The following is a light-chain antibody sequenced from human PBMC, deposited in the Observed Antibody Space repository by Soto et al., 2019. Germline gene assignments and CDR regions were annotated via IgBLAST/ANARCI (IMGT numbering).Light chain of an antibody. CDR2: DAS. Sequence: EIVLTQSPATLSLSPGERATLSCRASQSVSSYLAWYQQKPGQAPRLLIYDASNRATGIPARFSGSRSGTDFTLTISSLEPEDFAVYYCHQRSIWPLTFGGGTKVEIK. V-gene: IGKV3-11*01. J-gene: IGKJ4*01. CDR1: QSVSSY. CDR3: HQRSIWPLT.